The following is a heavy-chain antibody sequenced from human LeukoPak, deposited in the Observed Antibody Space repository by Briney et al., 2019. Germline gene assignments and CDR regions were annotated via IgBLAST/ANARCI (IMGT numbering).Heavy chain of an antibody. Sequence: SVKVSCKASGGTFSSYTINWVRQAPGQGLEWMGGLIPIFGTANYAQKFQGRVTITADESTSTAYMELSSLRSEDTAVYYCARDPPPYSSSWYWFDPWGQGTLVTASS. CDR1: GGTFSSYT. CDR3: ARDPPPYSSSWYWFDP. CDR2: LIPIFGTA. V-gene: IGHV1-69*13. J-gene: IGHJ5*02. D-gene: IGHD6-13*01.